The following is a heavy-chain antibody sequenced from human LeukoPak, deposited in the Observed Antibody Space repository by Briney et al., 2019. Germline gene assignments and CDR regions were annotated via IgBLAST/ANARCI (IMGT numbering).Heavy chain of an antibody. CDR2: ISSSSSTI. J-gene: IGHJ4*02. Sequence: PGGSLRLSCAASGFTFSSYSMNWVRQAPGKGLEWVSYISSSSSTIYYADSVKGRFTISRDNAKNSLYLQMNSLRAGDTAVYYCARSLYGGNSGEDYWGQGTLVTVSS. CDR3: ARSLYGGNSGEDY. V-gene: IGHV3-48*01. CDR1: GFTFSSYS. D-gene: IGHD4-23*01.